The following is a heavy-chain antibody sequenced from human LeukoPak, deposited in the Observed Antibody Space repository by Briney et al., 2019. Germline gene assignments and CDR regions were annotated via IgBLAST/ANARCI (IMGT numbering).Heavy chain of an antibody. CDR3: ARDVGLYSGSFTTDY. Sequence: ASVKVSCKASGYTFTSYGISWVRQAPGQGLEWMGWISAYNGNTNYAQKLQGRVTMTTDTSTSTAYMELRSLRSDDTAVYYCARDVGLYSGSFTTDYWGQGTLDTVSS. D-gene: IGHD1-26*01. CDR2: ISAYNGNT. J-gene: IGHJ4*02. V-gene: IGHV1-18*01. CDR1: GYTFTSYG.